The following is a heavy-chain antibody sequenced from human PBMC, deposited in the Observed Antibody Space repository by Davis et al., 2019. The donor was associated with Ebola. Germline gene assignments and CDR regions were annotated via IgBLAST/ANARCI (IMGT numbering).Heavy chain of an antibody. J-gene: IGHJ4*02. D-gene: IGHD5-12*01. Sequence: ASVKVSCKASGYTFTSYDINWVRQATGQGLEWMGWMNPNSGNTGYAQKFQGRVTMTRNTSISTAYMELSSLRSEDTAVYYCARSEYSGYDLDYWGQGTLVTVSS. CDR3: ARSEYSGYDLDY. CDR2: MNPNSGNT. V-gene: IGHV1-8*01. CDR1: GYTFTSYD.